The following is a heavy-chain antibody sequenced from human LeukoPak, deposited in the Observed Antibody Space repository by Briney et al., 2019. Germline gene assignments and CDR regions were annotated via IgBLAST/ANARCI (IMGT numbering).Heavy chain of an antibody. J-gene: IGHJ2*01. V-gene: IGHV1-24*01. Sequence: GASVKVSFKASGYTFTSYYMHWVRQAPGKGLEWMGGFDPEDGETIYAQKFQGRVTMTEDTSTDTAYMELSSLRSEDTAVYYCATEIAVAGADPNWYFDLWGRGTLVTVSS. CDR2: FDPEDGET. D-gene: IGHD6-19*01. CDR3: ATEIAVAGADPNWYFDL. CDR1: GYTFTSYY.